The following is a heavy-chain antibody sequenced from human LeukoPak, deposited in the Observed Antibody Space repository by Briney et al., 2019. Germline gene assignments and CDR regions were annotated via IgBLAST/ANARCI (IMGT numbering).Heavy chain of an antibody. CDR3: ARDSIRDFIGYYYGSGSYYLILDY. J-gene: IGHJ4*02. D-gene: IGHD3-10*01. V-gene: IGHV1-18*01. Sequence: ASVKVSCKASGYTFTSYDINWVRQAPGQGLEWMGWISAYNGNTNYAQKLQGRVTMTTDTSTSTAYMELRSLRSDDTAVYYCARDSIRDFIGYYYGSGSYYLILDYWGQGTLVTVSS. CDR2: ISAYNGNT. CDR1: GYTFTSYD.